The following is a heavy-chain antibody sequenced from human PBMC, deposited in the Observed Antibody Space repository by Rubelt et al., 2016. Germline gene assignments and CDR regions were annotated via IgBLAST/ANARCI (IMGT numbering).Heavy chain of an antibody. CDR1: GFSVTDNY. Sequence: EVQLVESGGGLIQPGGSLRLSCAASGFSVTDNYMSWVRQAPGKGLEWVAIIHSHGFNAYYADSVKGRFIISRDDSKKTWHVQMNSLRAEDTAVYDCARGGNRPWDSAFDYWGQGTLVTVAT. CDR2: IHSHGFNA. CDR3: ARGGNRPWDSAFDY. J-gene: IGHJ4*02. V-gene: IGHV3-53*01. D-gene: IGHD2/OR15-2a*01.